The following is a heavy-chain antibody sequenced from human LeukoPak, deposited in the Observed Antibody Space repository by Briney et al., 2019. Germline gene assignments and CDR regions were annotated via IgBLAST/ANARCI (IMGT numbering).Heavy chain of an antibody. CDR3: AKNTRRETTVVTPGSVYDY. D-gene: IGHD4-23*01. CDR1: GFTFSSYW. Sequence: GGSLRLSCAASGFTFSSYWMSWVRQGPGKGLEWVAFIRYHGSYKYYADSVKGRFIISRDNSKNTLYLEMNSLRAEDTAVYYCAKNTRRETTVVTPGSVYDYWGQGTLVTVPS. V-gene: IGHV3-30*02. CDR2: IRYHGSYK. J-gene: IGHJ4*02.